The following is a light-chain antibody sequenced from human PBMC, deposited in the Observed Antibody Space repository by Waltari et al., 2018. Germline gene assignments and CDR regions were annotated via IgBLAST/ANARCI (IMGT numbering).Light chain of an antibody. J-gene: IGKJ4*01. CDR1: ESVSPW. Sequence: DIQMTQPPSTLSASVVDRVTITCRAGESVSPWLAWYQQSPGDSPTLLIPKASSLQSGVPSRFSGSGSGREFTVTSSGLQPDDSAAYDCQQYDDESPLSFGGGTKVETK. V-gene: IGKV1-5*03. CDR2: KAS. CDR3: QQYDDESPLS.